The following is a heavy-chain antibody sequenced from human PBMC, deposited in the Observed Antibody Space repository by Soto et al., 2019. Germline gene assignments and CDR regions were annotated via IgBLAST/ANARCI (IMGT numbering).Heavy chain of an antibody. V-gene: IGHV1-18*01. CDR2: ISAYNGNT. CDR3: ANYDYYDSSGYYDYWFDP. Sequence: ASVKVSCKASGYTFTSYGISWVRQAPGQGLEWMGWISAYNGNTNYAQKLQGRVTMITDTSTSTAYMELRSLRSDDTAVYYCANYDYYDSSGYYDYWFDPWGQGTLVTVSS. CDR1: GYTFTSYG. D-gene: IGHD3-22*01. J-gene: IGHJ5*02.